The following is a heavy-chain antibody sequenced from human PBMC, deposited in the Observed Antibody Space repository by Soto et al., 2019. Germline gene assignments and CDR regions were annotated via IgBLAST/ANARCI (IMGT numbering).Heavy chain of an antibody. CDR2: ISSSGSTI. V-gene: IGHV3-11*01. CDR1: GFTFSDYY. J-gene: IGHJ6*02. Sequence: QVQLVESGGGLVKPGGSLRLSCAASGFTFSDYYMSWIRQAPGKGLEWVSYISSSGSTIYYADSVKGRFTISRDNAKNSLYLQMKSLRAEDTAVYYCARETNGFMGAIAPAGYYYYGMDVWGQGTTVTVSS. D-gene: IGHD1-26*01. CDR3: ARETNGFMGAIAPAGYYYYGMDV.